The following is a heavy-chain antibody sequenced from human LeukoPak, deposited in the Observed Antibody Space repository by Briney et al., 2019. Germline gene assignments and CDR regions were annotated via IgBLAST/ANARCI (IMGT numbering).Heavy chain of an antibody. Sequence: GGSLRLSCAASGFTFSSYSMNWVRQAPGKGLEWVSSISSSSSYIYYADSVKGRFTISRDNAKNLLYLQMNSLRAEDTAVYYCARDGYPVVVAATLNRNWYFDLWGRGTLVTVSS. CDR2: ISSSSSYI. CDR1: GFTFSSYS. J-gene: IGHJ2*01. CDR3: ARDGYPVVVAATLNRNWYFDL. D-gene: IGHD2-15*01. V-gene: IGHV3-21*01.